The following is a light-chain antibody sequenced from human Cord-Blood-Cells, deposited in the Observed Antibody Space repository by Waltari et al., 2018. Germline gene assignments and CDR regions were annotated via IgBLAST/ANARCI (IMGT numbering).Light chain of an antibody. CDR1: SSDVGGYNY. V-gene: IGLV2-14*03. CDR2: DVS. CDR3: SSYTSSNPYV. Sequence: QSALTQPASVSGSPGQSITLSCTGTSSDVGGYNYVSWYQQHPGNAPKLMIYDVSNRPSGVSNRFSGSKSGNTASLTISGLQAEDEAEYYCSSYTSSNPYVFGTGTKVTVL. J-gene: IGLJ1*01.